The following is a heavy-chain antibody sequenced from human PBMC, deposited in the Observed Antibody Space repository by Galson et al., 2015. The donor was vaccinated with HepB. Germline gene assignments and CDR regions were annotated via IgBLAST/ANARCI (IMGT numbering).Heavy chain of an antibody. CDR1: GFTFGDYA. J-gene: IGHJ3*02. CDR2: IRSKAYGGTT. CDR3: TRDNYDFWSGYFRWNPPRVYDAFDI. Sequence: SLRLSCAASGFTFGDYAMSWFRQAPGKGLEWVGFIRSKAYGGTTEYAASVKGRFTISRDDSKSIAYLQMNSLKTEDTAVYYCTRDNYDFWSGYFRWNPPRVYDAFDIWGQGTMVTVSS. D-gene: IGHD3-3*01. V-gene: IGHV3-49*03.